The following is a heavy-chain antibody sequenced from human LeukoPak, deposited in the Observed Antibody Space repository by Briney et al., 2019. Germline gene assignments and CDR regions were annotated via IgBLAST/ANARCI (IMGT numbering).Heavy chain of an antibody. D-gene: IGHD1-26*01. CDR1: GGSISSYY. CDR3: ARRTGSYYNDAFDI. J-gene: IGHJ3*02. V-gene: IGHV4-59*01. Sequence: SETLSLTCTVSGGSISSYYWSWTRQPPGKGLEWIGYIYYSGSTNYNPSLKSRVTISVDTSKNQFSLKLSSVTAADTAVYYCARRTGSYYNDAFDIWGQGTMVTVSS. CDR2: IYYSGST.